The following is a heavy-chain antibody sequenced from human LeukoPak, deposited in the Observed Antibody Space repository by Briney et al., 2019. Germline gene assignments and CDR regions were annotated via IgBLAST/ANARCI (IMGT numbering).Heavy chain of an antibody. J-gene: IGHJ4*02. CDR3: TTTYYYGSGSYYMRSSDD. CDR2: IKSKTDGGTT. Sequence: GGSLRLSCAASGFTFSGYAMSWVRQAPGKGLEWVGRIKSKTDGGTTDYAAPVKGRFTISRDDSKNTLYLQMGSLKTEDTAVYYCTTTYYYGSGSYYMRSSDDWGQGTLVTVSS. CDR1: GFTFSGYA. D-gene: IGHD3-10*01. V-gene: IGHV3-15*01.